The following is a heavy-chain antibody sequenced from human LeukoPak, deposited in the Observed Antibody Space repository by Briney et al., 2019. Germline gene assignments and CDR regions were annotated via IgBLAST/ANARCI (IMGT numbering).Heavy chain of an antibody. Sequence: PSQTLSLTCTVSGGSISSGSYYWSWIRQPAGKGLEWIGRIYTSGSTNYNPSLKSRVTISVDTSKNQFSLKLSSVTAADTAVYYCARYVDYGDYEVGYFDYWGQGTLVTVSS. CDR2: IYTSGST. CDR1: GGSISSGSYY. D-gene: IGHD4-17*01. J-gene: IGHJ4*02. CDR3: ARYVDYGDYEVGYFDY. V-gene: IGHV4-61*02.